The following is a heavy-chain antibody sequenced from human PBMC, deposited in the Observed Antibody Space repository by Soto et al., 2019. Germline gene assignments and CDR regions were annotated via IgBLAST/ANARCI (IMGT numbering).Heavy chain of an antibody. CDR2: IWYDGSNK. J-gene: IGHJ4*02. CDR1: GFTFSSYG. Sequence: PGGSLRLSCAASGFTFSSYGMHWVRQAPGKGLEWVAVIWYDGSNKYYADSVKGRFTISRDNSKNTVYLEMNSLRAEDTAVYYCARDENHYFDYWGQGTLVTVSS. V-gene: IGHV3-33*01. CDR3: ARDENHYFDY.